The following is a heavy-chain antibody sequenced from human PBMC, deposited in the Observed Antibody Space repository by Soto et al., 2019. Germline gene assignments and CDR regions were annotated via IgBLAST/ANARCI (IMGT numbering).Heavy chain of an antibody. CDR1: GYTFSSYY. CDR3: ARGGPRQLVIYGVDV. CDR2: INPSGGIT. J-gene: IGHJ6*02. V-gene: IGHV1-46*01. Sequence: GASVKVSCKASGYTFSSYYMHWVRQAPGQGLEWMGIINPSGGITSYAQKFQGRVTMTRDTSTRTVYMELSSLRSEDTAVYYCARGGPRQLVIYGVDVWGQVTTVTVSS. D-gene: IGHD6-6*01.